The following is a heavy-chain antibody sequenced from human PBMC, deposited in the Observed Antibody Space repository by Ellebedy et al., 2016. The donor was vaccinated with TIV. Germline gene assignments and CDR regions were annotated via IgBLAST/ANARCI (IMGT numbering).Heavy chain of an antibody. J-gene: IGHJ6*02. CDR1: GASISSNNW. CDR2: VFHTGRT. Sequence: SETLSLTXAVSGASISSNNWWSCVRQPPGKGLEWIGDVFHTGRTNYSPSLKSRVTISVEKSKNQFSLLLTSVTAADTAIYYCARMLTAYYNQYYDGMGVWGQGTTVTVSS. V-gene: IGHV4-4*02. CDR3: ARMLTAYYNQYYDGMGV. D-gene: IGHD3-9*01.